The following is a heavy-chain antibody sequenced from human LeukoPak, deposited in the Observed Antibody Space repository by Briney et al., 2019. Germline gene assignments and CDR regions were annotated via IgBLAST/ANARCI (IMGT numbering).Heavy chain of an antibody. CDR1: GFTFSSYW. CDR3: ARDASSGSYDY. D-gene: IGHD1-26*01. Sequence: GGSLRLSCAASGFTFSSYWMSWVRQAPGKGLEWVANIKQDGSEKYYVDSVKGRFTISRDNAKNPLYLQMNSLRAEDTAVYYRARDASSGSYDYWGQGTLVTVSS. CDR2: IKQDGSEK. J-gene: IGHJ4*02. V-gene: IGHV3-7*01.